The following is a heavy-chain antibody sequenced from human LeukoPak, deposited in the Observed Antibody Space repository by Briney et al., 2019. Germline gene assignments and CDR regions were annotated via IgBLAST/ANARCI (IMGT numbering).Heavy chain of an antibody. CDR1: GFTFSSYA. J-gene: IGHJ6*02. D-gene: IGHD2-15*01. CDR2: ISGSGGST. CDR3: ARRYCSGGSCYYYYGMDV. V-gene: IGHV3-23*01. Sequence: PGGSLRLSCAASGFTFSSYAMSWVRQAPGKGLEWVSAISGSGGSTYYADSVKGRFTISRDNSKNTLYLQMNSLRAEDTAVYYCARRYCSGGSCYYYYGMDVWGQGTTVTVSS.